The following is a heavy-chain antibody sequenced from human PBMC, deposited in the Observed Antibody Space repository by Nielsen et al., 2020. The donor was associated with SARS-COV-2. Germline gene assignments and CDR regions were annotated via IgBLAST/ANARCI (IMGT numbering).Heavy chain of an antibody. Sequence: GGSLRLSCVASGFVFDDYALHWVRQAPGKGLEWVSSISWNGNTIAYAASLKGRFTISRDNAKNSLYLQMNSLRAEDTALYYCAKDPSDGMDVWGQGTTVTVSS. CDR1: GFVFDDYA. CDR3: AKDPSDGMDV. J-gene: IGHJ6*02. V-gene: IGHV3-9*01. D-gene: IGHD3-10*01. CDR2: ISWNGNTI.